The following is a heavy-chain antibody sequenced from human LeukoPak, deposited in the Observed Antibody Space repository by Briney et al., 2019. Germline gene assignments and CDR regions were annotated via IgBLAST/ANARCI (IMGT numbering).Heavy chain of an antibody. CDR3: AREGDGSNSLLYFDY. D-gene: IGHD3-16*01. CDR2: VSPYSGKT. CDR1: GYSFTIYG. J-gene: IGHJ4*02. V-gene: IGHV1-18*01. Sequence: ASVMVSCKASGYSFTIYGISWVRQAPGQGLEWVGWVSPYSGKTNYAQNVQGRVTMTTDASTRTVYMELSSLRPDDTAVYYCAREGDGSNSLLYFDYWGQGTLVIVSS.